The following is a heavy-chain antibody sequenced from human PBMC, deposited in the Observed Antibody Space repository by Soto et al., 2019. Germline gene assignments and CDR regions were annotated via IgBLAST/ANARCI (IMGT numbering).Heavy chain of an antibody. CDR3: AIGYYVLSYIDV. V-gene: IGHV3-21*01. D-gene: IGHD3-16*01. Sequence: EVQLVESGGGLVRPGGSLRLSCAASGFTFTSYSFNWVRQFPGKGLEWVSSISTGSGEYIYHADSVKGRFTNSRDNTKNSVYLHMNSLRAEDTAVYYGAIGYYVLSYIDVWGKGSTVTVSS. CDR1: GFTFTSYS. CDR2: ISTGSGEYI. J-gene: IGHJ6*03.